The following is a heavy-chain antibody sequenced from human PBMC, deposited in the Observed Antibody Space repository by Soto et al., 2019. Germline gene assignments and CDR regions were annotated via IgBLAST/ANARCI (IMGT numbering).Heavy chain of an antibody. D-gene: IGHD6-6*01. Sequence: GGSLRLSCAASGFTFDDYAMHWVRQAPGKGLEWVSGISWNSGSIGYADSVKGRFTISRDNAKNSLYLQMNSLRAEDTALYYCAKDSGPNAALASDAFDIWGQGTMVTVSS. V-gene: IGHV3-9*01. CDR2: ISWNSGSI. J-gene: IGHJ3*02. CDR3: AKDSGPNAALASDAFDI. CDR1: GFTFDDYA.